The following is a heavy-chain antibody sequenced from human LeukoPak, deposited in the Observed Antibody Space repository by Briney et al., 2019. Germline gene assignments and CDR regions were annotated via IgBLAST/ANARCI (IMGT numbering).Heavy chain of an antibody. CDR2: INPNSGGT. V-gene: IGHV1-2*02. CDR3: ARPNSGSYDYFDY. Sequence: AASVKVSCKASGYTFTGYYMHWVRQAPGQGLEWMGWINPNSGGTNYAQKFQGRVTMTRDTSISTAYMELSRLRSDDTAAYYCARPNSGSYDYFDYWGQGTLVTVSS. J-gene: IGHJ4*02. D-gene: IGHD1-26*01. CDR1: GYTFTGYY.